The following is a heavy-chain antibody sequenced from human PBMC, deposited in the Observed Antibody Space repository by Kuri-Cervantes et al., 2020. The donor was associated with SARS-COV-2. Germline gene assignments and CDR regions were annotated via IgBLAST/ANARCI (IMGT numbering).Heavy chain of an antibody. CDR3: ARLAPFRGLVVISQGGAFEI. J-gene: IGHJ3*02. D-gene: IGHD3-22*01. V-gene: IGHV1-2*02. Sequence: AAVQVSSKASGCTFTGYYMNWVGQAPGEGLVWLGWINPNSGGTNYAQKFQGRVTMTRDTYISKVYMELSRLRSDDTAVYYCARLAPFRGLVVISQGGAFEIWGQGTMVTVSS. CDR2: INPNSGGT. CDR1: GCTFTGYY.